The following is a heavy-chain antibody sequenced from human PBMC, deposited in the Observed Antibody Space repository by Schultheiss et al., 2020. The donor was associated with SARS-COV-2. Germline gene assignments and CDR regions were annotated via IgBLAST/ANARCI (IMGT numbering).Heavy chain of an antibody. J-gene: IGHJ4*02. CDR2: IYTSGST. Sequence: SETLSLTCTVSGGSISSGYYWGWIRQPAGKGLEWIGRIYTSGSTNYNPSLKSRVTISVDTSKNQFSLKLSSVTAADTAVYYCARGSVGSPAASRATFDYWGQGTLVTVSS. V-gene: IGHV4-61*02. CDR3: ARGSVGSPAASRATFDY. CDR1: GGSISSGYY. D-gene: IGHD2-2*01.